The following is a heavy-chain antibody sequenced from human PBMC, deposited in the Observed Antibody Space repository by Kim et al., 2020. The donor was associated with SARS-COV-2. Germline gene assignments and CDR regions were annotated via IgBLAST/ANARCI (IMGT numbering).Heavy chain of an antibody. D-gene: IGHD3-10*01. J-gene: IGHJ4*02. CDR3: ARRPPGTYHNDQ. CDR1: GSTFTVYG. Sequence: ASVKVSCKTSGSTFTVYGVDWVRQAPGQGLEWVGWITTYNGHTEYAQKYQGRVTVTTDSSARTAYMELRSLRSDDTAVYYCARRPPGTYHNDQWGQGTQVLVSS. V-gene: IGHV1-18*01. CDR2: ITTYNGHT.